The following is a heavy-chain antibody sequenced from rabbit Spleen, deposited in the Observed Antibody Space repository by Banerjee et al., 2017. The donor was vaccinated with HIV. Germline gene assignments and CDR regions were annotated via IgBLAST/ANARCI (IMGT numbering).Heavy chain of an antibody. V-gene: IGHV1S45*01. CDR3: ARDPAGREDFNL. CDR1: GLDFSSSYW. Sequence: QEQLVESGGDLVKPGASLTLTCTASGLDFSSSYWICWVRQAPGKGLEWIACIDVTSSGSTYYASWAKGRFTISRTSSTTVALQMTSLTAADTATYFCARDPAGREDFNLWGPGTLVTVS. CDR2: IDVTSSGST. D-gene: IGHD4-2*01. J-gene: IGHJ4*01.